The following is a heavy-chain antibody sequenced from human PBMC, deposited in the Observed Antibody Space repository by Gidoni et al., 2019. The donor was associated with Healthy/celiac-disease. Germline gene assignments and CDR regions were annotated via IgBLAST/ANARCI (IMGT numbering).Heavy chain of an antibody. V-gene: IGHV3-23*01. J-gene: IGHJ4*02. D-gene: IGHD3-22*01. CDR3: AKVGTHTDSSGFDY. Sequence: EVQLLESGGGLVQPGGSLRRSCAASGFTFSSYAMSWVRQAPGKGLEWVSAISGSGGSTYYAASVKGRFTISRDNSKNTLYLQMNSLRAEDTAVYYCAKVGTHTDSSGFDYWGQGTLVTVSS. CDR1: GFTFSSYA. CDR2: ISGSGGST.